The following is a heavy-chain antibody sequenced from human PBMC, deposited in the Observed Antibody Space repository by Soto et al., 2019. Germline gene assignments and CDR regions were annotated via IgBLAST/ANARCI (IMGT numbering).Heavy chain of an antibody. Sequence: EVQLVESGGGLVQPGGSLRLSCAASGFTFSTYDMHWVRQATGKGVEWVSSIGTAGNTYYLGSVKGRFTNSRDKGKNSVFLQMNSLSAEDTAVYFCARAPDGYGGMDVWGQVTTVTVSS. CDR3: ARAPDGYGGMDV. J-gene: IGHJ6*02. CDR1: GFTFSTYD. D-gene: IGHD5-18*01. V-gene: IGHV3-13*01. CDR2: IGTAGNT.